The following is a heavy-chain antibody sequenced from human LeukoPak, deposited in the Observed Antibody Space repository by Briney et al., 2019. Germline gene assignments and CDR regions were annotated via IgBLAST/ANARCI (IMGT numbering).Heavy chain of an antibody. V-gene: IGHV1-8*01. J-gene: IGHJ6*02. Sequence: ASVTVSCKASGYTFTSYDINWVREATGQGLEWMGWMNPNSGNTGYAQKFQGRVTMTRNTSISTAYMELRSLRSDDTAVYYCARDGTIFGVVPYYYGMDVWGQGTTVTVSS. CDR3: ARDGTIFGVVPYYYGMDV. CDR1: GYTFTSYD. D-gene: IGHD3-3*01. CDR2: MNPNSGNT.